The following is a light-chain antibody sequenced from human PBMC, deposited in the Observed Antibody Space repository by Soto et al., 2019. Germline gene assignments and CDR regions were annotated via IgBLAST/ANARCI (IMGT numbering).Light chain of an antibody. CDR1: QTVTTD. J-gene: IGKJ1*01. Sequence: IVMTQSPVTLSVSPGERATLSCRASQTVTTDLAWYQQKPGQAPRLVIHGASTRATDFPARFSGSGSGTEFTLTISSLQSEDIAVYYCHQYYTWPRTFGQGTKV. CDR2: GAS. CDR3: HQYYTWPRT. V-gene: IGKV3-15*01.